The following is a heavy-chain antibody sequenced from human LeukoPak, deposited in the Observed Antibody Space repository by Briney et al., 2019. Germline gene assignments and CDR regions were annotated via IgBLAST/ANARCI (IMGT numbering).Heavy chain of an antibody. CDR1: GFTFSSYN. V-gene: IGHV3-21*01. CDR3: AREGRMLEWAPDY. J-gene: IGHJ4*02. D-gene: IGHD3-3*01. Sequence: GGSLRLSCAASGFTFSSYNMNWVRQAPGKGLEWVSSISSTSTYIYYADSVKGRFTISRDNAKNSLYLQMNSLRAEDTAVYYCAREGRMLEWAPDYWGQGTLVTVSS. CDR2: ISSTSTYI.